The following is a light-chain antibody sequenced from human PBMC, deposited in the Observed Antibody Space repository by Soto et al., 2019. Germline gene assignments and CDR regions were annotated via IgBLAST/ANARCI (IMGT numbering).Light chain of an antibody. Sequence: QLVLTQSPSASASLGASVKLTCTLNNGHTTYAIAWHQQQPEKGPRFLMKVNGDGRHNKGDGIPDRFSGSSSGAERYLTISSLLSEDEGDYYCQTWGTGVQVFGGGTQLTV. CDR2: VNGDGRH. J-gene: IGLJ3*02. V-gene: IGLV4-69*01. CDR1: NGHTTYA. CDR3: QTWGTGVQV.